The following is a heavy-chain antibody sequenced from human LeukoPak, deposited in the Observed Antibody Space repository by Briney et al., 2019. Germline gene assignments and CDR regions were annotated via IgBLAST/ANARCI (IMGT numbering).Heavy chain of an antibody. CDR1: GFSFSNYW. D-gene: IGHD1-20*01. Sequence: GGSLRLSCAASGFSFSNYWMSWIRQIPGKGLEWVANIKRDGSEKYYMDSVKGRFTISRDNAKNLLYLQMNSLRAEDTAVYHCAIRDLSNNWYPGRFDPWGQGTLVTVSS. CDR2: IKRDGSEK. CDR3: AIRDLSNNWYPGRFDP. V-gene: IGHV3-7*01. J-gene: IGHJ5*02.